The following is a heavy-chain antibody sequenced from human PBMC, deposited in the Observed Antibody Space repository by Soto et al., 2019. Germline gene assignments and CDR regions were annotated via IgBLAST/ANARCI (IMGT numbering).Heavy chain of an antibody. D-gene: IGHD2-15*01. CDR3: ARFVRSFSATTCSTRADV. CDR1: GGFVNSDTHS. Sequence: SETLSLTCTVSGGFVNSDTHSWSWIRQTPGKRLEWIGFIYSGGSTKNPSLRSRVTMSVDTSKNQFSLKLRSVIVADTAVYHCARFVRSFSATTCSTRADVWGQGITVTVS. CDR2: IYSGGST. J-gene: IGHJ6*02. V-gene: IGHV4-61*01.